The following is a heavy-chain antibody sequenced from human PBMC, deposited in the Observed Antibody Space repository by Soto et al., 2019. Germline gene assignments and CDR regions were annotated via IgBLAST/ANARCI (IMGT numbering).Heavy chain of an antibody. J-gene: IGHJ4*02. Sequence: GGSLRLSCAASGFTFSSYAMHWVRQAPGKGLEYVSAISSNGGSTYYVNSVKGRFTISRDNSKSTLYLQMGSLRAEDMAVYYCARDEGGWSEFDYWGQGTLVTVSS. CDR1: GFTFSSYA. CDR3: ARDEGGWSEFDY. V-gene: IGHV3-64*01. CDR2: ISSNGGST. D-gene: IGHD6-19*01.